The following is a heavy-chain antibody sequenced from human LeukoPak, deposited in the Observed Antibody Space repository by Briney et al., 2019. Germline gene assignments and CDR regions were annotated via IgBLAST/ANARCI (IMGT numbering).Heavy chain of an antibody. CDR1: GYTFTSYG. CDR2: ISAYNGNT. V-gene: IGHV1-18*01. CDR3: ARDGGHDFWSGYQNYYFDY. Sequence: ASVKVSCKASGYTFTSYGISWLRQAPGQGLEWMGWISAYNGNTNYAQKLKGKVTMTTDPSTSTAYMELRSLRSDDTAVYYCARDGGHDFWSGYQNYYFDYWGQGTLVTVSS. D-gene: IGHD3-3*01. J-gene: IGHJ4*02.